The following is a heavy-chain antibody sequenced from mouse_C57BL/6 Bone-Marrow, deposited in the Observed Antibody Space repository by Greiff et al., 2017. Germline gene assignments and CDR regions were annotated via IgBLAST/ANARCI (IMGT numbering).Heavy chain of an antibody. CDR1: GFTFSDYY. V-gene: IGHV5-16*01. J-gene: IGHJ4*01. Sequence: EVMLVESEGGLVQPGSSMKLSCTASGFTFSDYYMAWVRQVPEKGLEWVANINYDGSSTYYLDSLKSRFIISRDNAKNILYLQMSSLKSEDTATYYCARGGDYDGGGYYYAMDYWGQGTSVTVSS. CDR3: ARGGDYDGGGYYYAMDY. D-gene: IGHD2-4*01. CDR2: INYDGSST.